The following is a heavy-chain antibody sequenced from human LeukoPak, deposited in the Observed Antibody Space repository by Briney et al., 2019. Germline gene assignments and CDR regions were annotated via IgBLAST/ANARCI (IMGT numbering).Heavy chain of an antibody. D-gene: IGHD2-2*01. CDR3: AIHIVVVPAAKKKNWFDP. CDR1: GGSFSGYY. Sequence: RTSETLSLTCAVYGGSFSGYYWSWIRQPPGKGLEWIGEINHSGSTNYNPSLKGRVTISVDTSKNQFSLKLSSVTAADTAVYYCAIHIVVVPAAKKKNWFDPWGQGTLVTVSS. V-gene: IGHV4-34*01. J-gene: IGHJ5*02. CDR2: INHSGST.